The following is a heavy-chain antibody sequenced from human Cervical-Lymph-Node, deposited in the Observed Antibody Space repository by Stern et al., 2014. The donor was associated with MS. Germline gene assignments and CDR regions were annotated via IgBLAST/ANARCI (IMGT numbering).Heavy chain of an antibody. Sequence: VQLVESGPGLVKPSQTLSLTCIVSGDSISSGSFYWNWIRQPAGKGLEWIGRIYSSGSTNYNPYLKSRGTISGRTSNNQFPLQLISMTAADTAVYYCARETGGYTYGDTDFFDYWGQGALVTVSS. CDR1: GDSISSGSFY. CDR2: IYSSGST. V-gene: IGHV4-61*02. J-gene: IGHJ4*02. CDR3: ARETGGYTYGDTDFFDY. D-gene: IGHD5-18*01.